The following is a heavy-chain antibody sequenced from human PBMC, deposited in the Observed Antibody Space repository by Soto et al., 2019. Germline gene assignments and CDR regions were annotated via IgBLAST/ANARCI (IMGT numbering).Heavy chain of an antibody. CDR3: ARIPHSTTSYYDYPSGMDG. V-gene: IGHV1-69*06. CDR1: GGTFSSYA. Sequence: PSVKGSCKASGGTFSSYAISCVRQAPGQGLEWMGGIIPIFGTANYAQKFQGRVTISADKSIRTAYLEWSSLKASDSGVYYCARIPHSTTSYYDYPSGMDGWGQGTTVTVSS. CDR2: IIPIFGTA. J-gene: IGHJ6*02. D-gene: IGHD2-2*01.